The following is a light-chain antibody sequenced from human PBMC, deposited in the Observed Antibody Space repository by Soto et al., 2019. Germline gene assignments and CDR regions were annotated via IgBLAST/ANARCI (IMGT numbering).Light chain of an antibody. V-gene: IGKV1-27*01. J-gene: IGKJ1*01. CDR1: QGIRHY. CDR3: QQSFSTLGWT. CDR2: EAS. Sequence: DIQMTQSPSTLSASVGDRVTITCRASQGIRHYLAWYQQKPGKVPKLLIYEASNLQSGVPSRFRGGGSGTEFTLTISSLQPEDFATYYCQQSFSTLGWTFGQGTKVDIK.